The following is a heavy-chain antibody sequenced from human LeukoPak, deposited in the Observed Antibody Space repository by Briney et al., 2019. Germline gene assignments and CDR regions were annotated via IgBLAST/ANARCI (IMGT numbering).Heavy chain of an antibody. Sequence: GESLKNSCKGSGYSFINYWIGWVRQMPGKGLEWMGIIYAGDSDTRYSPSFQGQITISADKSIDTAYLQWSSLKASDTAVYYCARGYCSSTSCYTNFDYWGQGTLVTVSP. CDR2: IYAGDSDT. CDR3: ARGYCSSTSCYTNFDY. J-gene: IGHJ4*02. V-gene: IGHV5-51*01. CDR1: GYSFINYW. D-gene: IGHD2-2*02.